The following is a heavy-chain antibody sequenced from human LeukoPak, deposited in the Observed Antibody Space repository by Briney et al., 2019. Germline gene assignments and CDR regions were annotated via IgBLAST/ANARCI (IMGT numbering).Heavy chain of an antibody. D-gene: IGHD5-18*01. CDR1: GYSFTSYW. J-gene: IGHJ4*02. Sequence: ESLKISCKGSGYSFTSYWIGWVRQMPGXXXXWMGIIYPGDSDTRYSPSFQGQVTISADKSISTAYLQWSSLKASDTAMYYCARPGRRGYSYGPFDYWGQGTLVTVSS. CDR2: IYPGDSDT. CDR3: ARPGRRGYSYGPFDY. V-gene: IGHV5-51*01.